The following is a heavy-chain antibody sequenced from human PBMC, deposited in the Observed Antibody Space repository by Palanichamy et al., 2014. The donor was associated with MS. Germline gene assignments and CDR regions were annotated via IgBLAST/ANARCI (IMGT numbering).Heavy chain of an antibody. CDR3: ARATSLIVGATSRAFDI. D-gene: IGHD1-26*01. Sequence: VQLVQSGAEVKKPGASVKVSCKASGYTFTSYGISWVRQAPGQGLEWMGWISAYNGNTNYAQKLQGRVTMTTDTSTSTAYMELRSLRSDDTAVYYCARATSLIVGATSRAFDIWGQGTMVTVSS. CDR2: ISAYNGNT. J-gene: IGHJ3*02. V-gene: IGHV1-18*01. CDR1: GYTFTSYG.